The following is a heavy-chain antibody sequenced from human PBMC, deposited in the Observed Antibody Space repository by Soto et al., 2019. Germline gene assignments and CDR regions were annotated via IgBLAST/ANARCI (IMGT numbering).Heavy chain of an antibody. J-gene: IGHJ5*02. CDR1: GYTFTVYF. Sequence: QVQLLQSGAEVKKPGASVKVSCKASGYTFTVYFMHWVRQAPGQGLEWMGWINPYSGGADYAQRFQGLFNMTRDPSISTVYMELSRLIFDDTAVYYCARVIRGAYYNSPLDTWGQGTLVTVSS. CDR3: ARVIRGAYYNSPLDT. D-gene: IGHD3-10*01. CDR2: INPYSGGA. V-gene: IGHV1-2*02.